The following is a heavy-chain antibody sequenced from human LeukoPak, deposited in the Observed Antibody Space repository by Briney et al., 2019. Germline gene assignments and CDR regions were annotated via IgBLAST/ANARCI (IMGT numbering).Heavy chain of an antibody. CDR1: GFTFSRYA. CDR2: ISYDGSNK. V-gene: IGHV3-30*04. D-gene: IGHD3-22*01. Sequence: GGSLRLSCAASGFTFSRYAMHWVCQAPGKGLEWVAVISYDGSNKYYADCVKGRFTISRDNSKNTLYLQMNSLRAEDTAVYYCARDPYYYDSSGYLYYFDYWGQGTLVTVSS. J-gene: IGHJ4*02. CDR3: ARDPYYYDSSGYLYYFDY.